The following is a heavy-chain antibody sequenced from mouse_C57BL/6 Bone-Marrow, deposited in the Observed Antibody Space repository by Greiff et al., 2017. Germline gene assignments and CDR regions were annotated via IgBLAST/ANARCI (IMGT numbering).Heavy chain of an antibody. D-gene: IGHD1-1*01. J-gene: IGHJ1*03. V-gene: IGHV1-64*01. Sequence: VQLQQSGAELVKPGASVKMSCKASGYTFTSYWIPWVKQRPGQGLEWIGMIHPNSGSTNYNEKFKSKATLTVDKSSSTAYMQLSSLTSADSAVYYCAKCGYRGSSCSRYCYFCGRGTAITVTS. CDR3: AKCGYRGSSCSRYCYF. CDR2: IHPNSGST. CDR1: GYTFTSYW.